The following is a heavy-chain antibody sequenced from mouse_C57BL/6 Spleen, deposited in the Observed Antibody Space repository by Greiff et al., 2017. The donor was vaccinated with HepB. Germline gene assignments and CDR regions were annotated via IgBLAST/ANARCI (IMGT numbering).Heavy chain of an antibody. Sequence: EVQLVESGGGLVKPGGSLKLSCAASGFTFSSYAMSWVRQTPEKRLEWVATISDGGSYTYYPDNVKGRFTISRDNAKNNLYLQMSHLKSEDTAMYYCGRAGSYGSSKDWYFDVWGTGTTVTVAS. CDR3: GRAGSYGSSKDWYFDV. CDR2: ISDGGSYT. V-gene: IGHV5-4*01. J-gene: IGHJ1*03. CDR1: GFTFSSYA. D-gene: IGHD1-1*01.